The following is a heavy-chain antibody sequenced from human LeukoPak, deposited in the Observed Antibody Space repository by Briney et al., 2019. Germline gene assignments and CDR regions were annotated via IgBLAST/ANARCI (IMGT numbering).Heavy chain of an antibody. J-gene: IGHJ4*02. V-gene: IGHV3-30*01. Sequence: GGSLRLSCAASGFTFSSYSMHWARQAPGKGLEWVALMSNDGGNIQYAESVKGRFTISRDNSKNTLYLQMNSLRDEDTAVYFCARGGGSGAYLIDSWGQGTLATVSS. CDR3: ARGGGSGAYLIDS. CDR2: MSNDGGNI. CDR1: GFTFSSYS. D-gene: IGHD3-3*01.